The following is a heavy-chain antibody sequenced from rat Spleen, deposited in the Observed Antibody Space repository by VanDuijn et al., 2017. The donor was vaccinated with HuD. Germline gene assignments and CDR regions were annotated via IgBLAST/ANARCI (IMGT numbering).Heavy chain of an antibody. J-gene: IGHJ4*01. CDR1: GFTFSNYD. CDR2: ISTGGGNT. V-gene: IGHV5S13*01. CDR3: TRGYVMDA. Sequence: EVQLVESGGGLVQPGGSLKLSCAVSGFTFSNYDMAWVRQAPTKGLEWIASISTGGGNTYYRDSVKGRFTISRDNAKNTQYLQMDSLRSEDTATYYCTRGYVMDAWGQGASVTVSS.